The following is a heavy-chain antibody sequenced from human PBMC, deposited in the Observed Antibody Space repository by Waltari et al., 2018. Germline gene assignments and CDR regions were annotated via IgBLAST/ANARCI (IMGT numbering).Heavy chain of an antibody. J-gene: IGHJ3*02. CDR2: FNYSGGT. Sequence: QVQLQESGPGLVKPSATLSLPCTVSGGSLSSHYWSWLRQPPGTGLEWIGYFNYSGGTNYNPPLQRRVAISVETSKKQFSLKLSSVTAADTAAYYCAGYGSGSYYFDAFDIWGQGTMVTVSS. CDR1: GGSLSSHY. D-gene: IGHD3-10*01. CDR3: AGYGSGSYYFDAFDI. V-gene: IGHV4-59*11.